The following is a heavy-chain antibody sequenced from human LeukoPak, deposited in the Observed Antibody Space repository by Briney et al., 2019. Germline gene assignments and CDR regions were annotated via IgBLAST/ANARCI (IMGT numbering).Heavy chain of an antibody. Sequence: SVKVSCKASGYAFPSYGISWVRQAPGQGLEWMGRIIPILGIANYAQKLQARVTLTADKSTRTAYMELSSLRSEDTAVYYCARDHYSAMVTIVFDYWGQGTLVTVSS. CDR2: IIPILGIA. CDR3: ARDHYSAMVTIVFDY. V-gene: IGHV1-69*04. D-gene: IGHD2-21*02. J-gene: IGHJ4*02. CDR1: GYAFPSYG.